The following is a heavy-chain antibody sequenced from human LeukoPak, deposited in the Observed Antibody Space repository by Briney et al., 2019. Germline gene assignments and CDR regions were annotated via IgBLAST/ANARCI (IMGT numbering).Heavy chain of an antibody. CDR2: ISSSSSYI. Sequence: GGSLRLSCAASGFTVSSNYMSWVRQARGKGLEWVSSISSSSSYIYYADPVKGRLTISRDNAKNSLYLQMNSMRAEDTAVYYCARDHKGVFEYWGQGTLVTVSS. V-gene: IGHV3-21*01. CDR1: GFTVSSNY. CDR3: ARDHKGVFEY. J-gene: IGHJ1*01.